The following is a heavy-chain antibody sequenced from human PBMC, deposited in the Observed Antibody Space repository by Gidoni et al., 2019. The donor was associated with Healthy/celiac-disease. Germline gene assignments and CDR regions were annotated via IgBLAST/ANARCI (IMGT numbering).Heavy chain of an antibody. CDR1: GYTFPGYY. V-gene: IGHV1-2*02. J-gene: IGHJ6*02. Sequence: QVQLVQSGAEVKKPGASVKVSCKASGYTFPGYYMHWVRQAPGQGLEWMGWINPNSGGTNYAQKFQGRVTMTRDTSISTAYMELSRLRSDDTAVYYCARDRFQWLAAETYYYYGMDVWGQGTTVTVSS. D-gene: IGHD6-19*01. CDR2: INPNSGGT. CDR3: ARDRFQWLAAETYYYYGMDV.